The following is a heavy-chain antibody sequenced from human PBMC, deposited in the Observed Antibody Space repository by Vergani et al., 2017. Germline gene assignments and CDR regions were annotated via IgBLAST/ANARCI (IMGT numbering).Heavy chain of an antibody. J-gene: IGHJ5*02. D-gene: IGHD3-3*01. CDR3: ARARKFRVGVVWENWFDP. V-gene: IGHV3-74*01. CDR1: GFTFNEYW. Sequence: EVELVESGGGLVQPGGSLRLSCAASGFTFNEYWMHWARQAPGKGLVWVSGMNGDGDNISYADSVKGRFTISRDNAKNTLFLQMNSLRAEDTAVYYCARARKFRVGVVWENWFDPWGQGTLVTVSS. CDR2: MNGDGDNI.